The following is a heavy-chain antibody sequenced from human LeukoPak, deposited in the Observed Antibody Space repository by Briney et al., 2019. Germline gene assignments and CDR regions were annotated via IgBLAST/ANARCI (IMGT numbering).Heavy chain of an antibody. D-gene: IGHD3-22*01. CDR2: IYSGGST. CDR1: GFTVNSNY. CDR3: ATPGYDSSGYYYVGDWYFDL. Sequence: AGGSLRLSCAASGFTVNSNYMSWVRQAPGKGLEWVSVIYSGGSTYYADSVKGRFTISRHNSKNTLYLQMNSLRAEDTAVYYCATPGYDSSGYYYVGDWYFDLWGRGTLVTVSS. J-gene: IGHJ2*01. V-gene: IGHV3-53*04.